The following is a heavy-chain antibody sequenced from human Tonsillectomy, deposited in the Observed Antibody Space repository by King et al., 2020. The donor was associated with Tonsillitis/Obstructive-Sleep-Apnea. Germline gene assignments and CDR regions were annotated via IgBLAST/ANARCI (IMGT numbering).Heavy chain of an antibody. CDR1: GFTFSSYA. V-gene: IGHV3-23*04. J-gene: IGHJ4*02. CDR3: AKDPRCSGGSCYSGVFDY. Sequence: VQLVESGGGLVQPGGSLRLSCAASGFTFSSYAMSWVRQAPGKGLEWVSAISGSGGSTYYADSVKGRFTISRDNSKNTLYLQMNSLRAEDTAVYYCAKDPRCSGGSCYSGVFDYWGQGTLVTVSS. D-gene: IGHD2-15*01. CDR2: ISGSGGST.